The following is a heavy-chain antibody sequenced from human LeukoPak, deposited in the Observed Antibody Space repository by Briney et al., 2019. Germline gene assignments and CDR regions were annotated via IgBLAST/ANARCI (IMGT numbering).Heavy chain of an antibody. CDR1: GGTFSSYA. CDR3: ATTTYYYDSSGYDYYGMDV. V-gene: IGHV1-69*13. D-gene: IGHD3-22*01. CDR2: IIPIFGTA. Sequence: GASVKVSCKASGGTFSSYAISWVRQAPGQGLEWMGGIIPIFGTANYAQKFQGRVTITADESTSTAYMELSSLRSEDTAMYYCATTTYYYDSSGYDYYGMDVWGQGTTVTVSS. J-gene: IGHJ6*02.